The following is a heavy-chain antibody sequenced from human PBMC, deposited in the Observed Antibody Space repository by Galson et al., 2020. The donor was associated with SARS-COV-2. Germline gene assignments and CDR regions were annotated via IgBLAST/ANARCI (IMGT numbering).Heavy chain of an antibody. CDR1: GFTFSDYY. CDR3: ATGGGWSYYYYYMDV. Sequence: NSGGSLRLSCAASGFTFSDYYMSWIRQAPGKGLEWVSYISSSGSTIYYADSVKGRFTISRDNAKNSLYLQMNSLRAEDTAVYYCATGGGWSYYYYYMDVWGKGTTVTVSS. J-gene: IGHJ6*03. V-gene: IGHV3-11*01. CDR2: ISSSGSTI. D-gene: IGHD6-19*01.